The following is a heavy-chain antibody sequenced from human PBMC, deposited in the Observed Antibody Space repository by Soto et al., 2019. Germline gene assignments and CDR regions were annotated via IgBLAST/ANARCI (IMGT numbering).Heavy chain of an antibody. CDR1: GDTCTGYY. CDR2: INPKIGGT. CDR3: ALRPSCSSGGCPHSHYAFEY. Sequence: ASVKVSCKASGDTCTGYYIHWGRQAPGQGPEWMGWINPKIGGTNYAQKFKGRVTLTRDTSLSTAYMELSSMRSDDTDIYYCALRPSCSSGGCPHSHYAFEYWGQGILVTVSS. J-gene: IGHJ4*02. D-gene: IGHD2-15*01. V-gene: IGHV1-2*02.